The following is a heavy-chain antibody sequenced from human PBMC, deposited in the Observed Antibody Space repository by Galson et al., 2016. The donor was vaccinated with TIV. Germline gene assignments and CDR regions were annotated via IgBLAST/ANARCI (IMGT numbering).Heavy chain of an antibody. V-gene: IGHV3-23*01. CDR3: AKEPGPNPSYYYGVDV. D-gene: IGHD1-14*01. CDR1: GLTFSSYA. Sequence: SLRLSCAASGLTFSSYAMSWVRQAPGKGLEWVSSISGSGGNTYYANSVKGRFTISRDNFKNTLYLQINSLRAEDTAIYYCAKEPGPNPSYYYGVDVWGQGTTVTVSS. CDR2: ISGSGGNT. J-gene: IGHJ6*02.